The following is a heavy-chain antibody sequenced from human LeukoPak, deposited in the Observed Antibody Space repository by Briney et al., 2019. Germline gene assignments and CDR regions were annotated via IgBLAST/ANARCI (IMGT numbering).Heavy chain of an antibody. CDR1: GGSISSYY. CDR3: ARVDGSPDY. V-gene: IGHV4-59*01. Sequence: SETLSLTCTVSGGSISSYYWSWIRQPPGKGLEWIGYIYYSGSTYYNPSLKSRVTISVDTSKNQFSLKLSSVTAADTAMYYCARVDGSPDYWGQGTLVTVSS. D-gene: IGHD2-15*01. J-gene: IGHJ4*02. CDR2: IYYSGST.